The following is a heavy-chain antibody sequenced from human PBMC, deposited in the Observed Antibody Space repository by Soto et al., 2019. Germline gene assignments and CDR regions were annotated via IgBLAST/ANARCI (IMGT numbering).Heavy chain of an antibody. J-gene: IGHJ4*02. D-gene: IGHD5-12*01. CDR1: GDSVSSNSAA. V-gene: IGHV6-1*01. CDR2: TYYRSKWYN. CDR3: ARDLRHPDIVATISIGLREEPFSGFDY. Sequence: SQTLSLTCAISGDSVSSNSAAWNWIRQSPSRGLEWLGRTYYRSKWYNDYAVSVKSRITINPDTSKNQFSLQLNSVTPEDTAVYYCARDLRHPDIVATISIGLREEPFSGFDYWGQGTLVTVSS.